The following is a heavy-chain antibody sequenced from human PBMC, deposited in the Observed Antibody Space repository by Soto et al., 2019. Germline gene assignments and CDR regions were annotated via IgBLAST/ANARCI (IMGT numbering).Heavy chain of an antibody. CDR2: IFHRLGTT. V-gene: IGHV1-69*01. CDR1: GGAFNNYP. CDR3: AIDACCCGGDCYSLVY. J-gene: IGHJ4*02. Sequence: QVQLVQSGAELKTPGSSVSVSCKASGGAFNNYPISWVRQAPGQGLEWMGGIFHRLGTTTYAREVQGRVTMTADESTTTVSMTLTSLRSEDTAIYYCAIDACCCGGDCYSLVYWGQGTLVTVSS. D-gene: IGHD2-21*02.